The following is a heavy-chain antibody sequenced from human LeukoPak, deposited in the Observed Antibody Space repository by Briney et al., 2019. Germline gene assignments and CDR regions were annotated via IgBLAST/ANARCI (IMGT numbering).Heavy chain of an antibody. Sequence: PGGSLRLSCAASGFTFSNYAMSWVRQAPGKGLEWVPATSRSGGRTYYADSVKGRFTISRDNSKSALFLQINSLRVEDTAVYYCAKDEGENGEYWSNFHHWGQGTLVTVSS. CDR1: GFTFSNYA. D-gene: IGHD2-8*01. J-gene: IGHJ4*02. CDR2: TSRSGGRT. CDR3: AKDEGENGEYWSNFHH. V-gene: IGHV3-23*01.